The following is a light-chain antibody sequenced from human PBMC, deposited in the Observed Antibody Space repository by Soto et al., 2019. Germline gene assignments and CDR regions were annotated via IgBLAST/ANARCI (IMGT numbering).Light chain of an antibody. J-gene: IGKJ1*01. Sequence: ELVMTQSPATLAVSPGDTVTLSCRASQSLGGNLAWYQQKPGQAPRLFIFRASSRATGVPARFSASGSGTDFTLTISSLQSEDFAVYYCQQYNSWPRTFGQGTKV. CDR3: QQYNSWPRT. CDR1: QSLGGN. CDR2: RAS. V-gene: IGKV3-15*01.